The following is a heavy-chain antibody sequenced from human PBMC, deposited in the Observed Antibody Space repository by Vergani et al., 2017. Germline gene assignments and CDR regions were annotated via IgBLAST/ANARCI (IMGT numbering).Heavy chain of an antibody. J-gene: IGHJ4*02. CDR3: AEVGSSGSYWGGADY. Sequence: QVQLVESGGGVVQPGRSLRLSCAASGFTFSSYGMHWVRQAPGKGLEWVAVIWYDGSNKYYADSVKGRFTISRDNSKNTLYLQMNSLRAEDTAVYYCAEVGSSGSYWGGADYWGQGTLVTVSS. D-gene: IGHD1-26*01. V-gene: IGHV3-33*06. CDR1: GFTFSSYG. CDR2: IWYDGSNK.